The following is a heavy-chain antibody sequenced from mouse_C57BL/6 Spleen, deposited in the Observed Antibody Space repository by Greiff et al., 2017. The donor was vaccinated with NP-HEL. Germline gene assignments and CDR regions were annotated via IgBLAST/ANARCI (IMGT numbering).Heavy chain of an antibody. Sequence: DVMLVESGEGLVKPGGSLKLSCAASGFTFSSYAMSWVRQTPEKRLEWVAYISSGGDYIYYADTVKGRFTISRDNARNTLYLQMSSLKSEDTAMYYCTRAAQATCFDHWGQGTTLTVSS. CDR1: GFTFSSYA. CDR2: ISSGGDYI. V-gene: IGHV5-9-1*02. J-gene: IGHJ2*01. CDR3: TRAAQATCFDH. D-gene: IGHD3-2*02.